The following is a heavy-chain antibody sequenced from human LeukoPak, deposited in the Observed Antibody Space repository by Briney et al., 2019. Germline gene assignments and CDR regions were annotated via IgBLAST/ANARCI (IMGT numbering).Heavy chain of an antibody. J-gene: IGHJ4*02. D-gene: IGHD3-10*01. CDR3: ARDKPTGNYLFDY. CDR2: ISSSSSYI. V-gene: IGHV3-21*01. Sequence: GGSLRLSCAASGFTFSSYSMNWVRQAPGKGLEWVSSISSSSSYIYYADSVKGRFTISRDNAKNSLYLQMKSLRADDTAVYYCARDKPTGNYLFDYWGQGTLVTVSS. CDR1: GFTFSSYS.